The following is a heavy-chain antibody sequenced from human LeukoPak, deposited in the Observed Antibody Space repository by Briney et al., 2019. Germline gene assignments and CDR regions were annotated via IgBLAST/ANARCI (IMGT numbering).Heavy chain of an antibody. D-gene: IGHD3-22*01. CDR1: GFTFSSYS. J-gene: IGHJ4*02. CDR2: ISGSGDNT. Sequence: GGSLRLSCAASGFTFSSYSMNWVRQAPGKGLEWVSGISGSGDNTYYADSVKGRFTISRDNSKNTLYVQVNSLGTEDTAAYYCAKGSYYDSNGSFYFDYWGQGTLVTVSS. CDR3: AKGSYYDSNGSFYFDY. V-gene: IGHV3-23*01.